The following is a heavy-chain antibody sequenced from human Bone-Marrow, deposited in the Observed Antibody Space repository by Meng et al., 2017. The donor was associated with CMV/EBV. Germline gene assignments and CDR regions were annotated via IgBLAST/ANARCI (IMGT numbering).Heavy chain of an antibody. J-gene: IGHJ6*01. D-gene: IGHD3-10*01. CDR2: INHSGST. CDR3: ARVGDYGSGGMDV. CDR1: GGSFSGYY. Sequence: SETLSLTCAVYGGSFSGYYWSWIRQPPGKGLEWIGEINHSGSTNYNPSLKSRVTISVDTSKNQFSLKLSSVTAADTAVYYCARVGDYGSGGMDVWGQGTTVTVYS. V-gene: IGHV4-34*01.